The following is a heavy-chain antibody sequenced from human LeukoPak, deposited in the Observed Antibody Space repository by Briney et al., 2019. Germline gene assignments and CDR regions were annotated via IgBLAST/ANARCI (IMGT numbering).Heavy chain of an antibody. CDR2: ISYDGSNK. Sequence: GRSLRLSCAASGFTFSSYGMHWVRQAPGKGLEWVAVISYDGSNKYYADSVKGRFTISRDNSKNTLYPQMNSLRAEDTAVYYCAKSLRAIVVVTAIGYWGQGTLVTVSS. J-gene: IGHJ4*02. V-gene: IGHV3-30*18. CDR1: GFTFSSYG. D-gene: IGHD2-21*02. CDR3: AKSLRAIVVVTAIGY.